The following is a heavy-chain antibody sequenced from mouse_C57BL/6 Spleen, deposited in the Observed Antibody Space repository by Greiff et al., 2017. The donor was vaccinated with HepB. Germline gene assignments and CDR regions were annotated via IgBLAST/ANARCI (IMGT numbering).Heavy chain of an antibody. J-gene: IGHJ4*01. CDR2: IHPNSGST. Sequence: QVQLQQPGAELVKPGASVKLSCKASGYTFTSYWMHWVKQRPGQGLEWIGMIHPNSGSTNYNEKFKSKATLTVDNSSSTAYMQLSSLTSEDSAVYYCARANDGYYAMDYWGQGTSVTVSS. CDR3: ARANDGYYAMDY. CDR1: GYTFTSYW. V-gene: IGHV1-64*01. D-gene: IGHD2-3*01.